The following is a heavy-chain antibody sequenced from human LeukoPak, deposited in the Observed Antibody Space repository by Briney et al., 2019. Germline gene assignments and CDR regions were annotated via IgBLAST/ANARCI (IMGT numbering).Heavy chain of an antibody. Sequence: TGGSLRLSCAASGFTFSTYAMSWVRQAPGKGLDWVSTISGSDDSTYYADSVKGRFTISRDNSKNTVYLQMNSLRAEDTAVYYCARERGYSSTHGDVWGQGTTVTVSS. CDR2: ISGSDDST. V-gene: IGHV3-23*01. CDR1: GFTFSTYA. J-gene: IGHJ6*02. D-gene: IGHD6-13*01. CDR3: ARERGYSSTHGDV.